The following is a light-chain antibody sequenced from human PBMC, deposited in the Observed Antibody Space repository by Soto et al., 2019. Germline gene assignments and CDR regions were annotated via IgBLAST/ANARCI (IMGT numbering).Light chain of an antibody. V-gene: IGKV3-20*01. Sequence: EIFLTQSPGTLSLSQGEIATLSWGASQSVSSSLAWYQQKPGQAPRLLIYGASSRATGIPDSFSGSGSGTDFTLTISRLEPEDFAVYYCQQYGSMPRTFGQGTKVDI. CDR1: QSVSSS. CDR3: QQYGSMPRT. J-gene: IGKJ1*01. CDR2: GAS.